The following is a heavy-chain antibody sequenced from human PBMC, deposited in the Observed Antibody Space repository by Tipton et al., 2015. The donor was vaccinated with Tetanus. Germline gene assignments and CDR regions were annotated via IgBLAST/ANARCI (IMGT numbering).Heavy chain of an antibody. CDR3: ARGGPIFGVVNFYYGMDV. CDR1: GGSISSYY. D-gene: IGHD3-3*01. J-gene: IGHJ6*02. CDR2: IYYSGST. V-gene: IGHV4-59*12. Sequence: GLVKPSETLSLTCTVSGGSISSYYWSWIRQPPGKGLEWIGYIYYSGSTNYNPSLKSRVTISVDTSKNQFSLKLSSVTAADTAEYYCARGGPIFGVVNFYYGMDVWGQGTPVPVAS.